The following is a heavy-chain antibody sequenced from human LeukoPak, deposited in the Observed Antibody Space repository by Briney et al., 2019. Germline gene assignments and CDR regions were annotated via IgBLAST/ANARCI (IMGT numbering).Heavy chain of an antibody. CDR1: GGSISSSSYY. CDR3: ARRYGDYSFDP. Sequence: SETLSLTCTVSGGSISSSSYYWGWIRQPPGKGLEWIGTIYYSGSTYYNPSLKSRLTISVDTSKNQFSLKLSSVAAADTAVYYCARRYGDYSFDPWGQGTLVTVSS. J-gene: IGHJ5*02. D-gene: IGHD4-17*01. CDR2: IYYSGST. V-gene: IGHV4-39*01.